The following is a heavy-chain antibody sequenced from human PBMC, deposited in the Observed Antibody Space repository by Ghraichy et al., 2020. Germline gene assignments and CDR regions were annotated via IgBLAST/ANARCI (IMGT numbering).Heavy chain of an antibody. J-gene: IGHJ4*02. D-gene: IGHD2-15*01. V-gene: IGHV3-23*01. CDR1: GFTFSSYA. Sequence: GGSLRLSCAASGFTFSSYAMSWVRQAPGKGLEWVSGISGDGGTTYYADSVKGRFTISRDNSKNTLYLQMNSLRAEDTAVYYSAKQLAGFCTGGSCFRGIDYWGQGTLVTVSS. CDR2: ISGDGGTT. CDR3: AKQLAGFCTGGSCFRGIDY.